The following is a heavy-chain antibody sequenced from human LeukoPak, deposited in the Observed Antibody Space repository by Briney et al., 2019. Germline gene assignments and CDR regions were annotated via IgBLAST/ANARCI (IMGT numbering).Heavy chain of an antibody. CDR1: GSTFSSYS. CDR2: ISGSGGST. V-gene: IGHV3-23*01. D-gene: IGHD3-10*01. Sequence: PGGSLRLSCAASGSTFSSYSMNWVRQAPGKGLEWVSAISGSGGSTYYTDSVKGRFTISRDNAKNSLYLQMNSLRAEDTALYYCAKESPMVRGVNQGHYWYFDLWGRGTLVTVSS. J-gene: IGHJ2*01. CDR3: AKESPMVRGVNQGHYWYFDL.